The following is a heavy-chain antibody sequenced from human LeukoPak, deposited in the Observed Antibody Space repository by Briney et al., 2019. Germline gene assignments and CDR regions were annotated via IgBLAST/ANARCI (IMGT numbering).Heavy chain of an antibody. CDR3: ARSRYSGSDHAFDI. CDR1: GFTFSSYA. J-gene: IGHJ3*02. CDR2: ISGSGGST. V-gene: IGHV3-23*01. D-gene: IGHD1-26*01. Sequence: GGSLRLSCAASGFTFSSYAMSWVRQAPGKGLEWVSAISGSGGSTYYADSVKGRFTISRDNSKNTLYLQMNSLRAEDTAAYYCARSRYSGSDHAFDIWGQGTMVTVSS.